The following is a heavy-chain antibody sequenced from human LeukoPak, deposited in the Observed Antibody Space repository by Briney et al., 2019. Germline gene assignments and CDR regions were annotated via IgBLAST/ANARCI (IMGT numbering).Heavy chain of an antibody. CDR1: GFTFSDYY. J-gene: IGHJ5*02. Sequence: GGSLRLSCAASGFTFSDYYMSWVRQAPGKGLEWVSYISSIGSAIYYADSVKGRFTISRDNAKNSLYLQMNSLRAEDTAVYYCARAAGVGGYGKANWFDAWGQGTLVTVSS. V-gene: IGHV3-11*01. CDR2: ISSIGSAI. D-gene: IGHD4-17*01. CDR3: ARAAGVGGYGKANWFDA.